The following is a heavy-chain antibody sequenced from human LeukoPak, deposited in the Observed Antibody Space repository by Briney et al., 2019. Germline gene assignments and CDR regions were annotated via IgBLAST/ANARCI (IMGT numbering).Heavy chain of an antibody. Sequence: GGSLRLSCAASGFTFSSYSINWVRQAPGKGLEWVSAISGSGGSTYYADSVKGRFTISRDNSKNTLYLQMNSLRAEDTAVYYWARGPSGYHNTGGQGTLVTVSS. J-gene: IGHJ4*02. CDR3: ARGPSGYHNT. V-gene: IGHV3-23*01. D-gene: IGHD5-12*01. CDR1: GFTFSSYS. CDR2: ISGSGGST.